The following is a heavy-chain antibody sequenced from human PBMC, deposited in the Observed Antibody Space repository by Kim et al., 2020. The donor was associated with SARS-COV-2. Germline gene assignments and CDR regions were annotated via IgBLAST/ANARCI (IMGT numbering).Heavy chain of an antibody. CDR3: ARLGLYSSGWYYFDY. CDR1: GFTFSSYS. CDR2: ISSSSSTI. V-gene: IGHV3-48*02. J-gene: IGHJ4*02. Sequence: GGSLRLSCAASGFTFSSYSMNWVRQAPGKGLEWVSYISSSSSTIYYADSVKGRFTISRDNAKNSLYLQMNSLRDEDTAVYYCARLGLYSSGWYYFDYWGQGALGTVSS. D-gene: IGHD6-19*01.